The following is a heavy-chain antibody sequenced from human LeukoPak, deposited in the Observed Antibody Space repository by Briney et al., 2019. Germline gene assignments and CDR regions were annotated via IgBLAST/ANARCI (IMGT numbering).Heavy chain of an antibody. V-gene: IGHV4-39*01. CDR1: GGSITSKAYY. D-gene: IGHD3-3*01. CDR3: ARQQGYYDFETSTAIPPYYFHS. J-gene: IGHJ4*02. Sequence: PSEALSLTCTVSGGSITSKAYYWGWIRQSPGKGLEWIGSIHYSGRSYSNSPLKSRVFISVDTSKSQFFLRVSSVTVADTAIYYCARQQGYYDFETSTAIPPYYFHSWGQGTLVTSSS. CDR2: IHYSGRS.